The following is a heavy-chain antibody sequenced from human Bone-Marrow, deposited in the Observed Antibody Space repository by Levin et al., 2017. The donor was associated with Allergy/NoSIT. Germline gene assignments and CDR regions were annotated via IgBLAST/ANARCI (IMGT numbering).Heavy chain of an antibody. D-gene: IGHD2-15*01. CDR2: IKQDGSEK. Sequence: PGGSLRLSCAASGFTFSDYFMSWVRQAPGKGLEWVANIKQDGSEKYYVDSVRGRFTISRDNTKNSLYLQMNTMRDEDTAVYYCARYVRRVAEAMYYIDFWGQGTLVTVSS. CDR3: ARYVRRVAEAMYYIDF. J-gene: IGHJ4*02. V-gene: IGHV3-7*01. CDR1: GFTFSDYF.